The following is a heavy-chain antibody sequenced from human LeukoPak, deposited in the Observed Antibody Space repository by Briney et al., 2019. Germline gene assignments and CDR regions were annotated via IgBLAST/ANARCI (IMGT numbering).Heavy chain of an antibody. CDR2: ISAYTGKT. J-gene: IGHJ4*02. CDR1: GYTFTSHG. Sequence: ASLKVSCKASGYTFTSHGISWVRQAPGQGLEWMGWISAYTGKTNYAQKLQGRVTMTTSTSTSTAYMELRSLRSDDTAVYYCAREAIYYDRSGYYDFDYWGQGTLVTVSS. V-gene: IGHV1-18*01. CDR3: AREAIYYDRSGYYDFDY. D-gene: IGHD3-22*01.